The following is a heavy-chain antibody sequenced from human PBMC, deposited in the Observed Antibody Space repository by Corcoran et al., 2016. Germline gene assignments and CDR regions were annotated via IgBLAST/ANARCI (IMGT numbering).Heavy chain of an antibody. D-gene: IGHD3-22*01. Sequence: EVQLVESGGGLVQPGRSLRLSCAASGFTFDDYAMHWVRQAPGKGLEWVSGISWNSGSIGYADSVKGRFTISRDNAKNSLYLQMNSLRAEDTALYYCAKGGIPAYYYDSSGYYYFDYWGQGTLVTVSS. V-gene: IGHV3-9*01. CDR3: AKGGIPAYYYDSSGYYYFDY. J-gene: IGHJ4*02. CDR1: GFTFDDYA. CDR2: ISWNSGSI.